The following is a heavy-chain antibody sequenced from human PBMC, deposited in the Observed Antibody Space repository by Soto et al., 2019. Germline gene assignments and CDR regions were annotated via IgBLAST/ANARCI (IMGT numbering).Heavy chain of an antibody. CDR3: AKGDSGYEY. V-gene: IGHV3-30*18. Sequence: QVQLVESGGGVVQPGRSLRLSCAASGFTFSSYGMHWVRQAPGKGLEWVAVISYDGSNKYYADSVKGRFTISRDNSKNTLYLQMNSLRAEDTAVYYCAKGDSGYEYWGQGTLVTVSS. CDR1: GFTFSSYG. CDR2: ISYDGSNK. J-gene: IGHJ4*02. D-gene: IGHD5-12*01.